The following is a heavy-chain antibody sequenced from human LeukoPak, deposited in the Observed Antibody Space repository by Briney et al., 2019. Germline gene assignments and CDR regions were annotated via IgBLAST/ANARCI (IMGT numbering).Heavy chain of an antibody. CDR3: ARVPYCSGGTCPLPDY. V-gene: IGHV1-2*02. CDR2: INPNSGGT. D-gene: IGHD2-15*01. CDR1: GYTFTGYY. J-gene: IGHJ4*02. Sequence: ASVKVSCKASGYTFTGYYMHWVQQAPGQGLEWMGWINPNSGGTNYAQKFQGRVTMTRDTSTSTVYMELSSLRSEDTAVYYCARVPYCSGGTCPLPDYWGQGTLVTVSS.